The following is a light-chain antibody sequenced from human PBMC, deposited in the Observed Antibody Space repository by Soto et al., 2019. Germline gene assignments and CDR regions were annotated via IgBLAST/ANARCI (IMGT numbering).Light chain of an antibody. Sequence: QSVRTQPASVSVSPGQSITISCTGTSSDVGGYNYVSWYQQHPGKAPKLMIYAVTDRPSGVSSRFSGSKSGNTASLTISGLQAEDEADYYCSSYTSSSTLFGTGTKV. CDR3: SSYTSSSTL. J-gene: IGLJ1*01. CDR2: AVT. CDR1: SSDVGGYNY. V-gene: IGLV2-14*01.